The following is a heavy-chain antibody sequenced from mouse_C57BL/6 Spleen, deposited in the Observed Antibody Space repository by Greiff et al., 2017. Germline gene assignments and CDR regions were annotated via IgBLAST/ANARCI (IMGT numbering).Heavy chain of an antibody. D-gene: IGHD1-1*01. CDR2: IYPGDGDT. V-gene: IGHV1-82*01. CDR1: GYAFSSSW. CDR3: ARRVYYGSSSVFDY. J-gene: IGHJ2*01. Sequence: QVQLQQSGPELVKPGASVKISCKASGYAFSSSWMNWVKQRPGKGLEWIGRIYPGDGDTNYNGKFKGKATLTADKSSSTAYMQLSSLTSEDSAVYFCARRVYYGSSSVFDYWGQGTTLTVSS.